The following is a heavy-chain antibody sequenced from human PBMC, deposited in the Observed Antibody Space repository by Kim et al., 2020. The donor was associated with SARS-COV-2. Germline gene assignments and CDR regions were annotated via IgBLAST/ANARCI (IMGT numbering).Heavy chain of an antibody. CDR2: IWYDGSKK. V-gene: IGHV3-33*01. Sequence: VGSLRLSCAASGFTFSSYGIHWVRQAPGKGLACVAVIWYDGSKKYYADSVKGRLTISRDNSKTTLYLQMNSLRAEDTAVYYCARDQYARRMAARRYYYYYYMDVWGKGTTVTVSS. J-gene: IGHJ6*03. CDR1: GFTFSSYG. CDR3: ARDQYARRMAARRYYYYYYMDV. D-gene: IGHD6-6*01.